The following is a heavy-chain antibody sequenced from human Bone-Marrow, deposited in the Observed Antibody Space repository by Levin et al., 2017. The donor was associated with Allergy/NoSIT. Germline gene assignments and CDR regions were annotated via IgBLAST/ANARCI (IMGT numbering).Heavy chain of an antibody. Sequence: GESLKISCAASGFTFSSYGMHWVRQAPGKGLEWVAVIWYDGSNKYYADSVKGRFTISRDNSKNTLYLQMNSLRAEDTAVYYCARDGGSGGSCFDYWGQGTLVTVSS. CDR3: ARDGGSGGSCFDY. J-gene: IGHJ4*02. CDR1: GFTFSSYG. CDR2: IWYDGSNK. D-gene: IGHD2-15*01. V-gene: IGHV3-33*01.